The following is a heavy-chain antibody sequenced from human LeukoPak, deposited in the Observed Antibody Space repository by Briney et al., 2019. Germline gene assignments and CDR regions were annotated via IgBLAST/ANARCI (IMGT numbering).Heavy chain of an antibody. D-gene: IGHD3-22*01. Sequence: GESLKISCRGSGYSFTSYWIGWVRQMPGKGLEWMGIIYPGDSDTRYSPSFQGHVTISADKSISTAYLQWSSLKASDTAMYYCARRKNWDFDSSGYYWFDPWGQGTLVTVSS. CDR3: ARRKNWDFDSSGYYWFDP. J-gene: IGHJ5*02. CDR1: GYSFTSYW. V-gene: IGHV5-51*01. CDR2: IYPGDSDT.